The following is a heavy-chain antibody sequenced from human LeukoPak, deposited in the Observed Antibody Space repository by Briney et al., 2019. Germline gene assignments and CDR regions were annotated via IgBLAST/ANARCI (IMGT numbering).Heavy chain of an antibody. CDR2: IYYSGST. CDR1: GGSISSSSYY. J-gene: IGHJ3*02. CDR3: ARARSSSFGQSDAFDI. D-gene: IGHD6-6*01. Sequence: KSSETLSLTCTVSGGSISSSSYYWGWIRQPPGKGLEWIGSIYYSGSTYYNPSLKSRVTISVDTSKNQFSLKLSSVTAADTAVYYCARARSSSFGQSDAFDIWGQGTMVTVSS. V-gene: IGHV4-39*07.